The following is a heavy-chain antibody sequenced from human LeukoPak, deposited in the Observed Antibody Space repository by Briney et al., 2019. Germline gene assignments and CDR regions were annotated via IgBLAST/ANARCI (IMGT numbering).Heavy chain of an antibody. D-gene: IGHD6-19*01. CDR1: GFAFSVYA. J-gene: IGHJ5*01. CDR2: INANSGTT. Sequence: PGGSLRLSCTASGFAFSVYATSWLRQPPGKGLEWVSTINANSGTTSYAASVRGRFTISRDNSKNTLYPQLNTLRADDTATYYCAKPISGGLAVTADWFHPWGQGTLVVVSS. CDR3: AKPISGGLAVTADWFHP. V-gene: IGHV3-23*01.